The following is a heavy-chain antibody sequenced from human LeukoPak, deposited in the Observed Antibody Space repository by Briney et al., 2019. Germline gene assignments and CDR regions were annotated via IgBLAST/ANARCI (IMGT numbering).Heavy chain of an antibody. D-gene: IGHD6-19*01. V-gene: IGHV1-46*01. J-gene: IGHJ4*02. CDR1: GYTFTSHY. Sequence: ASVKVSCKASGYTFTSHYMHWVRQAPGQGLEWMGIINPSGGRTSYAQKFQGRVTMTRDTSTSTVYMELSSLRSEDTAVYYCARERIAVAGLNDYWGQGTLVTVSS. CDR2: INPSGGRT. CDR3: ARERIAVAGLNDY.